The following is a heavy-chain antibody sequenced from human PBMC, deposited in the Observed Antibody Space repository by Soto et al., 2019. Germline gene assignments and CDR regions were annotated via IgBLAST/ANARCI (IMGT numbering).Heavy chain of an antibody. J-gene: IGHJ4*02. V-gene: IGHV4-30-4*01. CDR1: GGSISSGDYY. D-gene: IGHD3-10*01. Sequence: PSETLSLTCTVSGGSISSGDYYWSWIRQPPGKGLEWIGYIYYSGSTYYNPSLKSRVTISVDTSKNQFSLKLSTVTAADTAVYYWARDRVGVRGVIDYWGQGTLVTVSS. CDR3: ARDRVGVRGVIDY. CDR2: IYYSGST.